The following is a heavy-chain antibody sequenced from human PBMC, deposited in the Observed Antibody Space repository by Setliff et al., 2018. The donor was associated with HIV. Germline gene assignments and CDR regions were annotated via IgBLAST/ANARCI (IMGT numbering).Heavy chain of an antibody. D-gene: IGHD3-3*01. CDR1: GYTLTNYD. Sequence: GASVKVSCKASGYTLTNYDINWVRQATGQGLEWMGRMTPNNGNTAYTQKFQGRVTMTSNTSINTAYMELSSLRSEDTAVYYCARVGSYYNFWSGSPYYYGMDVWGQGTTVTVSS. CDR2: MTPNNGNT. CDR3: ARVGSYYNFWSGSPYYYGMDV. J-gene: IGHJ6*02. V-gene: IGHV1-8*01.